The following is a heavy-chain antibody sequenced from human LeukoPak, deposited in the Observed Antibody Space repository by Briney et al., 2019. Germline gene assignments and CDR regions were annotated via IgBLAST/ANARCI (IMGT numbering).Heavy chain of an antibody. V-gene: IGHV4-34*01. CDR3: ARAKGIGLRGYSYGYYFDY. D-gene: IGHD5-18*01. J-gene: IGHJ4*02. Sequence: SETPSLTCAVYGGSFSGYYWSWIRQPPGKGLEWIGEINHSGSTNYNPSLKSRVTISLDTSKNQFSLKLSSMTAADTAVYYCARAKGIGLRGYSYGYYFDYWGQGILVTVSS. CDR2: INHSGST. CDR1: GGSFSGYY.